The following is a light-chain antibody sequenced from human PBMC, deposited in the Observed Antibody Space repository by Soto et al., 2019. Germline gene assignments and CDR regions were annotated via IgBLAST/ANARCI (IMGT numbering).Light chain of an antibody. CDR3: AAWDGSLNGWV. V-gene: IGLV2-23*01. J-gene: IGLJ3*02. Sequence: QSALTQPASVSGSPGQSITISCTGTSSDVGSYNLVSWYQQYPGTAPKLMIYEDSKRPSGVSNRFSGSKSGNTASLTISGLQTEDEADYYCAAWDGSLNGWVFGGGTKLTVL. CDR1: SSDVGSYNL. CDR2: EDS.